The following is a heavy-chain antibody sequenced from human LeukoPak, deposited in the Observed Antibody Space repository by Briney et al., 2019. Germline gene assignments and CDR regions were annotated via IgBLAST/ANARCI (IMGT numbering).Heavy chain of an antibody. CDR1: GFTSSSYA. CDR2: IRSNWGST. D-gene: IGHD3-22*01. V-gene: IGHV3-64D*09. Sequence: GGSLRLSSSASGFTSSSYAMHWVHKAPGKGLEYVSAIRSNWGSTYYADSGKRRFTISKDNSNNTLYLQMSSLRAEDTAVYYCVKGQRYYDSSGYYSIEYFQHWGRAPWSPSPQ. CDR3: VKGQRYYDSSGYYSIEYFQH. J-gene: IGHJ1*01.